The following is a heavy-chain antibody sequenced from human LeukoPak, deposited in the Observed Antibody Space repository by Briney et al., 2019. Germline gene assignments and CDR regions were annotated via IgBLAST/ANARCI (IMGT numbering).Heavy chain of an antibody. CDR1: GGTFSSYA. CDR3: ARGSDIVVVVAATDWYFDL. Sequence: GASVKVSCKASGGTFSSYAISWVRQAPGQGLEWMGRIIPILGIANYAQKFQGRVTITADKSTSTAYMELSSLRSEDTAVYYCARGSDIVVVVAATDWYFDLWGRGTLVTVSS. D-gene: IGHD2-15*01. V-gene: IGHV1-69*04. J-gene: IGHJ2*01. CDR2: IIPILGIA.